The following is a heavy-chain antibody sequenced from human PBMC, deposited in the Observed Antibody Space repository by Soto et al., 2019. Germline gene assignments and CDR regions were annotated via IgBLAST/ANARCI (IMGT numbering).Heavy chain of an antibody. J-gene: IGHJ4*02. CDR1: GFTFSSSS. V-gene: IGHV3-30-3*01. CDR2: ISYDGTNK. Sequence: GWSLRLSCAASGFTFSSSSIHWVRQAPGKGLEWVAVISYDGTNKYYADSVKGRFTISRDNSKNMLYLQMNSLRPEDTAVYYCARDEVALPLVNWGQGTLVTVSS. CDR3: ARDEVALPLVN. D-gene: IGHD5-12*01.